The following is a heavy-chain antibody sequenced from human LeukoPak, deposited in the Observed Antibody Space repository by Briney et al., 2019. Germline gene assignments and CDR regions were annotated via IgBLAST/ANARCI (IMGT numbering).Heavy chain of an antibody. J-gene: IGHJ6*03. CDR3: ARGPYHPLYYYYYYMDV. V-gene: IGHV1-69*05. D-gene: IGHD2-2*01. CDR2: IIPIFGTA. CDR1: GGTFSSYA. Sequence: ASVKVSCKASGGTFSSYAISWVRQAPGQGLEWMGGIIPIFGTANYAQKFQGRVTITTDESTSTAYMELSSLRSEDTAVYYCARGPYHPLYYYYYYMDVWGKGTTVTVSS.